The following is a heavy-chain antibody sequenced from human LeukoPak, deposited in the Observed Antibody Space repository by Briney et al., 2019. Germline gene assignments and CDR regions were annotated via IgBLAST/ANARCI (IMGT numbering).Heavy chain of an antibody. V-gene: IGHV4-34*01. CDR3: AMWHGSGWNQTWIDP. Sequence: PSETLSLTCGVYGESFSTYYWNWIRQSPGKGLEWIGEINHSGATKYNPSLMSRVTISVDTSKNQCSLMLDSVTAADTGMYYCAMWHGSGWNQTWIDPWGQGTLVTVSS. J-gene: IGHJ5*02. CDR2: INHSGAT. D-gene: IGHD6-25*01. CDR1: GESFSTYY.